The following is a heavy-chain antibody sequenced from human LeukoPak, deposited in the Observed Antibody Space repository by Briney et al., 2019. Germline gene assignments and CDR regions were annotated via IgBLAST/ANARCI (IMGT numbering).Heavy chain of an antibody. CDR1: GFTFSQYG. CDR3: AKVIVGATGSIDY. CDR2: ISDSGDAT. D-gene: IGHD1-26*01. Sequence: GGSLRLSCAASGFTFSQYGMNWVRHVSGKGLEWVSVISDSGDATFYADSVKGRFTISRDDSKNTLYLQMNSLRAEDTAVYYCAKVIVGATGSIDYWGQGTLVTVSS. V-gene: IGHV3-23*01. J-gene: IGHJ4*02.